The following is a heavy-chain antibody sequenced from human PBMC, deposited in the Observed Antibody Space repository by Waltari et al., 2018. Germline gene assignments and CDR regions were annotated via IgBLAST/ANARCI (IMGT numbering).Heavy chain of an antibody. CDR3: AKDHSGNDFFFFDH. Sequence: QVQLVESGGGVVQPGRSLTVSCAASGFTFRAYGMHWVRQAPGKGLEWVASVSYDGSHTYYGDSGRGRFTISRDNSKNTLHLQMNSLRGDDTAVYYCAKDHSGNDFFFFDHWGQGTLVIVSP. J-gene: IGHJ4*02. V-gene: IGHV3-30*18. CDR2: VSYDGSHT. CDR1: GFTFRAYG. D-gene: IGHD1-26*01.